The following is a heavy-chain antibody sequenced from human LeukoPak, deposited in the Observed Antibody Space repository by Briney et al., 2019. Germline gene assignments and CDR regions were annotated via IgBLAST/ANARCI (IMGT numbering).Heavy chain of an antibody. CDR3: AREEATVADY. V-gene: IGHV3-7*01. J-gene: IGHJ4*02. CDR2: IKQDGSEK. D-gene: IGHD4-11*01. Sequence: TGGSLRLSCAASGFTFSSYAMSWVRQAPGKGLEWVANIKQDGSEKYYLDSVKGRFTISRDNAKNSLYLQMNSLRAEDTAVYYCAREEATVADYWGQGTLVTVSS. CDR1: GFTFSSYA.